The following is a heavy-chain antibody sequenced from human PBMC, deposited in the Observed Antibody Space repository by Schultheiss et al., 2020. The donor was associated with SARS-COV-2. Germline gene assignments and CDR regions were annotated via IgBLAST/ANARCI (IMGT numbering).Heavy chain of an antibody. V-gene: IGHV4-59*12. CDR3: AREGLGEMATRNGVFDY. J-gene: IGHJ4*02. CDR1: GGSISPYY. D-gene: IGHD5-24*01. CDR2: IYYSGST. Sequence: SETLSLTCTVSGGSISPYYWSWIRQPPGKGLEWIGYIYYSGSTNYNPSLKSRVTISVDTSKNQFSLKLTSVTAADTAVYYCAREGLGEMATRNGVFDYWGQGTLVTVSS.